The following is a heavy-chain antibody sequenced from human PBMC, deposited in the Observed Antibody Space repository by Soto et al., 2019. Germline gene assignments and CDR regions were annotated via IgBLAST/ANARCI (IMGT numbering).Heavy chain of an antibody. J-gene: IGHJ4*02. D-gene: IGHD3-3*01. CDR3: AKASVTIFGVPISGYFDY. CDR1: GFTFDDYA. CDR2: ISWNSGSI. V-gene: IGHV3-9*01. Sequence: TGGSLRLSCAASGFTFDDYAMHWVRQAPGKGLEWVSGISWNSGSIGYADSVKGRFTISRDNAKNSLYLQMNSLRAEDTALYYCAKASVTIFGVPISGYFDYWGQGTLGTVS.